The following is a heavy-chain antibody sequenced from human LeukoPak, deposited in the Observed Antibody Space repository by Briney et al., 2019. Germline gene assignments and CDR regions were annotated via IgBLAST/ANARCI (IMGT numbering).Heavy chain of an antibody. CDR2: IHYSETT. CDR3: ARGRRDGYNLEYFDK. V-gene: IGHV4-39*02. J-gene: IGHJ4*02. D-gene: IGHD5-24*01. Sequence: SETLSLTCTVSGGSISSSNYYWGWIRQPPGKGLEWIASIHYSETTYYNPSLKSRVTISVDTSKNHFSLKLSSVTAADTAVYYCARGRRDGYNLEYFDKWGQGTLVTVSS. CDR1: GGSISSSNYY.